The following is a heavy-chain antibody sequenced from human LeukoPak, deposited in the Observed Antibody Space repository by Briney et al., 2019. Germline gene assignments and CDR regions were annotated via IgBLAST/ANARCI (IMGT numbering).Heavy chain of an antibody. Sequence: ASVKVSCKASGYTFTGYYMHWVRQAPGQGLEWMGWINPNSGGTNYAQKFQGRVTMTRDTSISTAYMELSRLRSDDTAAYYCARKAGSGSYRSYGMDVWGQGTTVTVSS. V-gene: IGHV1-2*02. CDR1: GYTFTGYY. CDR2: INPNSGGT. CDR3: ARKAGSGSYRSYGMDV. J-gene: IGHJ6*02. D-gene: IGHD3-10*01.